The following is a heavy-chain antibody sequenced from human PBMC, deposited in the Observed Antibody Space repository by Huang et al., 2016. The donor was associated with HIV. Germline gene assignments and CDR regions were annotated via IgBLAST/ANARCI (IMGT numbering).Heavy chain of an antibody. D-gene: IGHD2-8*01. J-gene: IGHJ6*02. CDR3: ATKADAMDV. Sequence: LVESGGGLVRPGGSLRLSCAGSTVTFSASWMTWVRQSPGQGLGWVASIRQDGSEKHYVDSVEGRFNISRDNGKKLLFLEMRSLGVDDTAVYFCATKADAMDVWGQGTTVIVSS. CDR1: TVTFSASW. CDR2: IRQDGSEK. V-gene: IGHV3-7*01.